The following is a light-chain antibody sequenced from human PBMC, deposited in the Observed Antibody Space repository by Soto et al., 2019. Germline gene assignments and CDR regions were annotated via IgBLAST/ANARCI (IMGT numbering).Light chain of an antibody. CDR2: STS. V-gene: IGKV3-20*01. CDR1: PSVSTNY. Sequence: ENVLTQSPGTLSLSPGERATLSCRASPSVSTNYLARYQQKPGQAPRLLIYSTSTRATGIPDRFSGSGSGTDFTLTISRLEPEDFAVYYCQRYDSSLYTFGQRTKLEIK. J-gene: IGKJ2*01. CDR3: QRYDSSLYT.